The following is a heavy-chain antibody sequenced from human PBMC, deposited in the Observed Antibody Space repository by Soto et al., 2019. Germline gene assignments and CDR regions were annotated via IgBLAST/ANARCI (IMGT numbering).Heavy chain of an antibody. CDR3: ARTLYSYGPRFDY. D-gene: IGHD5-18*01. CDR1: GGTISSYY. J-gene: IGHJ4*02. Sequence: PSETLSLTCTVSGGTISSYYWSWIRQPPGKGLEWIGYIYYSGSTNYNPSLKSRVTISVDTSKNQFSLKLSSVTGADTAVYYCARTLYSYGPRFDYWGQGTLVTVS. V-gene: IGHV4-59*01. CDR2: IYYSGST.